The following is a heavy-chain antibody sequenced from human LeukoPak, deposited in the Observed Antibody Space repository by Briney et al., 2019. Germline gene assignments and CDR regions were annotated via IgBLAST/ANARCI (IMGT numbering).Heavy chain of an antibody. CDR2: ITLSRTTI. CDR3: AKEIWPTVTTPGRTYFDY. Sequence: GGSLRLSCAASGFTFSNYNMNWVRQAPGKGLEWVAYITLSRTTIYYADSVKGRFTISRDNAKNSLSLQMNSLRAEDTAVYSCAKEIWPTVTTPGRTYFDYWGQGALVTVSS. V-gene: IGHV3-48*01. D-gene: IGHD4-17*01. CDR1: GFTFSNYN. J-gene: IGHJ4*02.